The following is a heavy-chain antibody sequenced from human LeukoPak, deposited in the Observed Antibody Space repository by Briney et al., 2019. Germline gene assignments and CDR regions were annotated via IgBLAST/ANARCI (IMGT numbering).Heavy chain of an antibody. CDR2: INHSGST. CDR3: ARGASTVTTLSFDY. V-gene: IGHV4-34*01. Sequence: SETLSLTCAVYGGSFSGYYWSWIRQPPGKGLEWIEEINHSGSTNYNPSLKSRVTISVDTSKNQFSLKLSSVTAADTAVYYCARGASTVTTLSFDYWGQGTLVTVSS. D-gene: IGHD4-17*01. CDR1: GGSFSGYY. J-gene: IGHJ4*02.